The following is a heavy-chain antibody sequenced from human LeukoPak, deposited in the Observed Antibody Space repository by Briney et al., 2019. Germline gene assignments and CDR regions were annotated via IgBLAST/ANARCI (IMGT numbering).Heavy chain of an antibody. CDR1: GGSFSGYY. CDR3: ARAGQQQLVTSYYYYYGMDV. CDR2: IYYSGST. Sequence: SETLSLTCAVYGGSFSGYYWSWIRQPPGKGLEWIGYIYYSGSTYYNPSLKSRVTISVDTSKNQFSLKLSSVTAADTAVYYCARAGQQQLVTSYYYYYGMDVWGQGTTVTVSS. J-gene: IGHJ6*02. V-gene: IGHV4-34*01. D-gene: IGHD6-13*01.